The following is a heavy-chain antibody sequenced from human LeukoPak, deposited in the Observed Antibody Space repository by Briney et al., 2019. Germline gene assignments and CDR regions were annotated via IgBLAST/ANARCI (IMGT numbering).Heavy chain of an antibody. CDR1: GGTFSSYA. J-gene: IGHJ4*02. Sequence: SVKVSSKSSGGTFSSYAISWVRQALRQGLEWMGRIIPIFGTANYAQKFQGRVTITTDESTSTAYMELSSLRAEDTAVYYCARESESRGYDSFDYWGQGTLVTVSS. D-gene: IGHD3-22*01. CDR2: IIPIFGTA. V-gene: IGHV1-69*05. CDR3: ARESESRGYDSFDY.